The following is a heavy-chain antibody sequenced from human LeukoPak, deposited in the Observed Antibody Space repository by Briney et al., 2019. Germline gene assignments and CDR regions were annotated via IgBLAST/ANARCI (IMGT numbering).Heavy chain of an antibody. J-gene: IGHJ3*02. V-gene: IGHV4-39*07. CDR1: VGSLSSSSYY. CDR3: ARAGGEAFDI. Sequence: SETLSLTCTVSVGSLSSSSYYWGWIRQPPGKGLEWIGSIYYSRSTYYNPSLKSRVTISVDTSKNQFSLKLSSATAADTAVYYCARAGGEAFDIWGQGTMVTVSS. D-gene: IGHD2-15*01. CDR2: IYYSRST.